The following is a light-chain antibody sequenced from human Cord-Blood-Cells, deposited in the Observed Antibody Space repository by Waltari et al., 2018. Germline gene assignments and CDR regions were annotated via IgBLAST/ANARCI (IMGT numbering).Light chain of an antibody. CDR1: SSAVGRYNL. V-gene: IGLV2-23*01. CDR2: EGS. Sequence: QSALTQPASVSGSPGQSITTSCTGTSSAVGRYNLVSWYQQHPGKAPKLMIYEGSKRPSGVSNRFSGSKSGNTASLTISGLQAEDEADYYCCSYAGSSTFVFGTGTKVTVL. CDR3: CSYAGSSTFV. J-gene: IGLJ1*01.